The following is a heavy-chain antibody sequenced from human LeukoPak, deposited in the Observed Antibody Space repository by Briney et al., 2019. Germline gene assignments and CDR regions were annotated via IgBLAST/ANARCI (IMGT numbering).Heavy chain of an antibody. J-gene: IGHJ4*02. V-gene: IGHV1-2*06. Sequence: ASVKVSCKASGYTFTGYYMHWVRQAPGQGLEWMGRINPNSGGTNYAQKFQGRVTMTRDTSISTAYMELSRLRSADTAVYYCANLFSSGSHDYWGQGTLVTVSS. CDR3: ANLFSSGSHDY. D-gene: IGHD3-10*01. CDR2: INPNSGGT. CDR1: GYTFTGYY.